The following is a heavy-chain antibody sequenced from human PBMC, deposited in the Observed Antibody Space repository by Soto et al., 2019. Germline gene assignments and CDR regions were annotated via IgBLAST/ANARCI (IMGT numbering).Heavy chain of an antibody. CDR1: GFSFSAYN. V-gene: IGHV3-30*03. D-gene: IGHD6-13*01. CDR3: VRGRGYSGSWFNWFDS. CDR2: ISNDGSDK. J-gene: IGHJ5*01. Sequence: QVQLVESGGGVVQPGRSLRLSCVDSGFSFSAYNMHWVRQAPGKGLEWVAVISNDGSDKKYADSVKGRFTISRANSNNTLYLQMNALRPEDTAVFFCVRGRGYSGSWFNWFDSWGQGALVTVSS.